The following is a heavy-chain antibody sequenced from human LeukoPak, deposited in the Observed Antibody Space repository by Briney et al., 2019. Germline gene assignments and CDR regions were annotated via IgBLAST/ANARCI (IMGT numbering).Heavy chain of an antibody. J-gene: IGHJ4*02. D-gene: IGHD4-11*01. V-gene: IGHV3-33*03. Sequence: GRSLRLSCAASKFTFSHYGMHWVRQAPGKGLEWVAVVSNDGSNQYYADSVKGRFTVSRDNSQNMLYLQMNSLRPEDTAVYYCAKDAERGFDYSNSLQKWGQGTLVTVSS. CDR2: VSNDGSNQ. CDR3: AKDAERGFDYSNSLQK. CDR1: KFTFSHYG.